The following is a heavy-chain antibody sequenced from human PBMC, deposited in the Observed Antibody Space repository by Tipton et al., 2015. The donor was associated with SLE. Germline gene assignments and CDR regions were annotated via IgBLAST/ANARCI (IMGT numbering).Heavy chain of an antibody. Sequence: TLSLTCTVSGDSISSGSHYWSCSRQPAGRGLEWIGHIFTSGSTYYNPSLTSRVTMSLDTSKNQFSLKLNSGTAADMAVYYCARSTYDSSAYLWGQGTLVTVSS. V-gene: IGHV4-61*09. D-gene: IGHD3-22*01. J-gene: IGHJ3*01. CDR3: ARSTYDSSAYL. CDR1: GDSISSGSHY. CDR2: IFTSGST.